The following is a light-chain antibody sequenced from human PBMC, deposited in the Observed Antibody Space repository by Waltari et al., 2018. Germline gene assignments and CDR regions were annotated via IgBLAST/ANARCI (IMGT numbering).Light chain of an antibody. CDR3: QQYKSYPLT. J-gene: IGKJ4*01. CDR2: GAS. Sequence: DIQMTQSPSTLSASVGDRVTITCRASQSIGYFLAWYQQKQGKAPKLLIYGASTLQSGVPSRFSGSGSGTEFALTIGSLQPDDFATYHCQQYKSYPLTFGGGTKVEIK. V-gene: IGKV1-5*01. CDR1: QSIGYF.